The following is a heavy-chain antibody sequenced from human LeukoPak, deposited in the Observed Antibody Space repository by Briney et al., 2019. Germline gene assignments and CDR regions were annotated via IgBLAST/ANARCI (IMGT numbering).Heavy chain of an antibody. D-gene: IGHD3-10*01. CDR2: IWNDGSNK. Sequence: GGSLRLSCAASGFTFSVYGMHWVRQAPGKGLEWVGVIWNDGSNKYYADSVKGRFTISRDNSMNTLYLQMNSLRAEDTAVYSCARASGPFDYWGQGTLVTVSS. CDR1: GFTFSVYG. CDR3: ARASGPFDY. V-gene: IGHV3-33*01. J-gene: IGHJ4*02.